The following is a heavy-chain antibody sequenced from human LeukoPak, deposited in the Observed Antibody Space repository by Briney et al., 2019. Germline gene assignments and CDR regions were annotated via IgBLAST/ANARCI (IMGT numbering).Heavy chain of an antibody. CDR2: ISGSGGST. CDR3: ARNPAGIGDY. J-gene: IGHJ4*02. V-gene: IGHV3-23*01. Sequence: GGSLRLSCAASGLTSINYAMSWVRQTPGKGLEWVSGISGSGGSTYYVDSVKGRFTISRDNSKNTLYLQMNSLRAEDSAVYYCARNPAGIGDYLGQGTLVTVSS. CDR1: GLTSINYA. D-gene: IGHD1-26*01.